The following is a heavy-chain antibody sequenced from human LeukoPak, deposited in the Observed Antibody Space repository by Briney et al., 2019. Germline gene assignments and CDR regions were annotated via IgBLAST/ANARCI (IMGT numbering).Heavy chain of an antibody. J-gene: IGHJ4*02. CDR2: ISTGSSTI. CDR1: GFTFSSYN. CDR3: AREAKYYYGSGSSTRYFDY. D-gene: IGHD3-10*01. V-gene: IGHV3-48*01. Sequence: GGSLRLSCAASGFTFSSYNMDWVRQAPGKGLEWVSYISTGSSTIYYADSVKARFTISRDNAKNSLYLQMNSLRAEDTAVYYCAREAKYYYGSGSSTRYFDYWGQGTLVTVSS.